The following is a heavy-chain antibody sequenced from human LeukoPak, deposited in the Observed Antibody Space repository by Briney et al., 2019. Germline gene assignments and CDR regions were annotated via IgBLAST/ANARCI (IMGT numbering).Heavy chain of an antibody. V-gene: IGHV1-2*02. J-gene: IGHJ4*02. Sequence: ASVKVSCKASGYTFTGYYMHWVRQAPGQGLELMGWINPDSGATNYAQKFQGRVTMTRDTSINTAYMELSSLRSDDTAVFYCARENSGSYEYWGQGTLVTVSS. CDR2: INPDSGAT. D-gene: IGHD1-26*01. CDR1: GYTFTGYY. CDR3: ARENSGSYEY.